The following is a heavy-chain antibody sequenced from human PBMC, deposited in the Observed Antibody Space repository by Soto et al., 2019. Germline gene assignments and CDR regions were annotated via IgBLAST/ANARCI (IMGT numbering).Heavy chain of an antibody. J-gene: IGHJ4*02. CDR1: GYSFTSYW. CDR2: IYPGDSDT. V-gene: IGHV5-51*01. CDR3: ARGIMITFGGVIANFDY. D-gene: IGHD3-16*02. Sequence: GDSLNISCKGSGYSFTSYWIGWVRQMPGKGLEWMGIIYPGDSDTRYSPSFQGQVTISADKSISTAYLQWSSLKASDTAMYYCARGIMITFGGVIANFDYCGQGTLVTVSS.